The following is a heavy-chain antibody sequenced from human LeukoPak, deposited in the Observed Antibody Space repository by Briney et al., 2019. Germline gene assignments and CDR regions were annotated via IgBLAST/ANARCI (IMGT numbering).Heavy chain of an antibody. Sequence: GFSVKVSFKPSGGTYSSYAISWVRQAPGQGREWMGRMIPIFGTANYAQKFQRRVTFTADESTSTAYLELSSLRSEDTALYYCARKLRLGGNWFDPWGQGTLVTVSS. CDR2: MIPIFGTA. CDR1: GGTYSSYA. J-gene: IGHJ5*02. V-gene: IGHV1-69*15. CDR3: ARKLRLGGNWFDP. D-gene: IGHD1-26*01.